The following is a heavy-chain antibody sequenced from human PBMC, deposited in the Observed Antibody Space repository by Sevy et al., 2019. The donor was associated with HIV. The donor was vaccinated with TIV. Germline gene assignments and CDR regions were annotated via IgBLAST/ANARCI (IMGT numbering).Heavy chain of an antibody. Sequence: GGSLRLSCAASGFTFSSYTMDWVRQAPGKGLEWVSSIIIGSNYIYYADSLKGGFTISRDNAKNSVFLQMHSLRAEDTALYYCARRGGFTDDGFAIWGQGTMVTASS. CDR1: GFTFSSYT. V-gene: IGHV3-21*03. CDR2: IIIGSNYI. D-gene: IGHD3-16*01. J-gene: IGHJ3*02. CDR3: ARRGGFTDDGFAI.